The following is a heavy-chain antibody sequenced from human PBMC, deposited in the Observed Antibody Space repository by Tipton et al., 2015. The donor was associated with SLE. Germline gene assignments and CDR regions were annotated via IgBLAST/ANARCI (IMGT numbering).Heavy chain of an antibody. CDR1: GFTFSNAW. D-gene: IGHD3-16*02. CDR2: IKSKTDGGTT. V-gene: IGHV3-15*01. CDR3: TRRGGESSGY. Sequence: GSLRLSCAASGFTFSNAWMSWVRQAPGKGLEWVGRIKSKTDGGTTDYAAPVKARFTISRDDSKTTLFLQMNSLKTEDTAVYYCTRRGGESSGYWGQGTLVTVSS. J-gene: IGHJ4*02.